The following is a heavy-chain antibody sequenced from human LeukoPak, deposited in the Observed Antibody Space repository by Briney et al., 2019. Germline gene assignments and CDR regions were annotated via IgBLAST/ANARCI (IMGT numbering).Heavy chain of an antibody. CDR1: GFTFNTYA. CDR3: AKYTAYSTGWPSC. CDR2: ISGSGGST. V-gene: IGHV3-23*01. Sequence: GGSLRLSCAASGFTFNTYAMSWVRQAPGKGLEWVSTISGSGGSTYYADSVKGRFTTSRDNSKNTLYLQMNSLRAEDTAVYYCAKYTAYSTGWPSCWGQGTLVTVS. J-gene: IGHJ4*02. D-gene: IGHD6-19*01.